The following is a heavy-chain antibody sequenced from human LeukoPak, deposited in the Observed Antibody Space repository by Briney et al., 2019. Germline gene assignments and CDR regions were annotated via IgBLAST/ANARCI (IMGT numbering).Heavy chain of an antibody. D-gene: IGHD2-8*02. J-gene: IGHJ4*02. CDR2: IYYSGST. CDR3: ARSGDYFDY. Sequence: PSETLSLTCTVSGGSVSSYYWSWIRQPPGKGLEWIGYIYYSGSTNYNPSLKSRVTISVDTSKNQFSLKLSSVTAADTAVYYCARSGDYFDYWGQGTLVTVSS. CDR1: GGSVSSYY. V-gene: IGHV4-59*02.